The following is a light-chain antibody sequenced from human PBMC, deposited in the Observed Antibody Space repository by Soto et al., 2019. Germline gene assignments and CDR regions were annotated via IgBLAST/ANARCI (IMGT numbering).Light chain of an antibody. CDR3: QQYNSYSAT. CDR1: QSISSW. Sequence: DIQMTQSPSTLSASVGDRVTITCRASQSISSWVAWYQQKPGKAPKLLIYDASSLESGVPSRFSGSGSGTEFTLTISSLQPDDFATYYCQQYNSYSATFGQGTKVEIK. V-gene: IGKV1-5*01. J-gene: IGKJ1*01. CDR2: DAS.